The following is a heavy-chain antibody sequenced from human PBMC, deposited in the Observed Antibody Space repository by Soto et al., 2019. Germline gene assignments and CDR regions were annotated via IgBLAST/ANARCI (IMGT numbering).Heavy chain of an antibody. CDR3: TTPNSSGYYLISYYYGMDV. Sequence: GGSLRLSCAASGFTFSNAWMSWVRQAPGKGLEWVGRIKSKTDGGTTDYAAPVKGRFTISRDDSKNTLYLQMNSLKTEDTAVYYCTTPNSSGYYLISYYYGMDVWGQGTTVTVSS. D-gene: IGHD3-22*01. CDR1: GFTFSNAW. J-gene: IGHJ6*02. CDR2: IKSKTDGGTT. V-gene: IGHV3-15*01.